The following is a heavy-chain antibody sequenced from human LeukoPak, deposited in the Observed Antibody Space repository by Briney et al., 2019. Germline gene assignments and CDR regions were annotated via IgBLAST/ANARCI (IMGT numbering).Heavy chain of an antibody. D-gene: IGHD3-3*01. CDR3: ARLRGYLDY. J-gene: IGHJ4*02. V-gene: IGHV3-33*01. Sequence: GGSLRLSCAAAGFTFSSYGMHWVRHAPGKGLEWVAVIWYDGSNKYYADSVKGRFTISRDNSKNTLYLQMNSLRAEDTAVYYCARLRGYLDYWGQGTLVTVSS. CDR1: GFTFSSYG. CDR2: IWYDGSNK.